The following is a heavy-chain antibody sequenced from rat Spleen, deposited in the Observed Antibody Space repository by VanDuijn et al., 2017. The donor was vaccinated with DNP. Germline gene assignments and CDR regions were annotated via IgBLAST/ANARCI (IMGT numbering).Heavy chain of an antibody. Sequence: EVQLVESGGDLVQPGRSLKLSCAASGFTFSNYGMAWVRQAPTKGLEWVASITTGGGHTYYRDSVKGRFTISRDNAKSSLYLQMDSLRSEDTATYYCTTESTYYGYFDYWGQGVMVPVSS. CDR3: TTESTYYGYFDY. V-gene: IGHV5-27*01. J-gene: IGHJ2*01. CDR1: GFTFSNYG. D-gene: IGHD1-9*01. CDR2: ITTGGGHT.